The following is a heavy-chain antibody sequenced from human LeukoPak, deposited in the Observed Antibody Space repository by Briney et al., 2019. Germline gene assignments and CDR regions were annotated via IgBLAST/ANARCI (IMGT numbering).Heavy chain of an antibody. CDR2: INPRGGST. Sequence: ASVKVSCKAYGYTFTSYYMHWERQAPGQGLEWMGIINPRGGSTSYGQKFQGRVTMSRRTSTSTVYMELSRLRSEDTAVYYCTKSLGGYYAFDYWGQGTLVTVSS. CDR3: TKSLGGYYAFDY. CDR1: GYTFTSYY. D-gene: IGHD3-22*01. V-gene: IGHV1-46*01. J-gene: IGHJ4*02.